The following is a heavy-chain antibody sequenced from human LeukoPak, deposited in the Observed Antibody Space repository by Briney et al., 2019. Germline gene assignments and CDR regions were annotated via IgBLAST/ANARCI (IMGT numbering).Heavy chain of an antibody. J-gene: IGHJ5*02. CDR1: GYTFTSYG. D-gene: IGHD1-26*01. V-gene: IGHV1-18*01. CDR3: AREVGATTDNWFDP. Sequence: ASVKVSCKASGYTFTSYGISWVRQAPGQGLDWMGWISAYNGNTNYAQKLQGRVTMTTDTSTSTAYMELRSLRSDDTAVYYCAREVGATTDNWFDPWGQGTLVTVSS. CDR2: ISAYNGNT.